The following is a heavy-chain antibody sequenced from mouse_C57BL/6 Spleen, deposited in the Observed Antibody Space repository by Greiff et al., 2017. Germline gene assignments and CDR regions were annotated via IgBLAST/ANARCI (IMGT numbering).Heavy chain of an antibody. D-gene: IGHD1-1*01. CDR2: ISDGGSYT. J-gene: IGHJ2*01. Sequence: EVQLVESGGGLVKPGGSLKLSCAASGFTFSSYAMSWVRQTPEKRLEWVATISDGGSYTYYPDNVKGRFTISRDNAKNNLYLQMSHLKSEDTAMYYCARENYGSSWGFFDYWGQGTTLTVSS. V-gene: IGHV5-4*01. CDR3: ARENYGSSWGFFDY. CDR1: GFTFSSYA.